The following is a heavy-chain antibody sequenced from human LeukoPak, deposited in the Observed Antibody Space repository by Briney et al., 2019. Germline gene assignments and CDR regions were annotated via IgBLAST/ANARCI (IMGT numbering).Heavy chain of an antibody. CDR3: ARTLGGPFDY. V-gene: IGHV3-23*01. D-gene: IGHD3-16*01. Sequence: SGGSLRLSCAASGFTFSSFAMSWVRQAPGKGLEWVSGISGSGGRTYYADSVKGRFTISRDSAKNSLYLQMNSLRAEDTAVYYCARTLGGPFDYWGQGTLVTVSS. CDR1: GFTFSSFA. CDR2: ISGSGGRT. J-gene: IGHJ4*02.